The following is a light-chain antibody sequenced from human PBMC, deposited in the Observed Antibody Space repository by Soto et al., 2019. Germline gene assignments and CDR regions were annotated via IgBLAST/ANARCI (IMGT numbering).Light chain of an antibody. Sequence: DIPMTQSPVSLSASVGDRVTITCRASQDIHRYLAWFQQKPGKAPKSLIYATSSLQLGVPSRFSGSGSGTEFTLTISSLQPEDFATYYCQQYDNFPLTIGHGTRLEMK. CDR1: QDIHRY. J-gene: IGKJ5*01. CDR2: ATS. V-gene: IGKV1-16*01. CDR3: QQYDNFPLT.